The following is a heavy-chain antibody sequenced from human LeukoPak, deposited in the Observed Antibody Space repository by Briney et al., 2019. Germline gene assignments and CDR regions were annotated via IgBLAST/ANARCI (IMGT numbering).Heavy chain of an antibody. CDR3: ARDRVLGCLDF. Sequence: GGSLRLSCEASGFAVSARPMSWVHQAPGKGLEWVSVIYSGGSTYFADSVKGRFTIFRDNSKNTLYLQMNSLRAEDTAVYYCARDRVLGCLDFWGQGTLVTVSS. V-gene: IGHV3-66*01. CDR2: IYSGGST. D-gene: IGHD3-16*01. CDR1: GFAVSARP. J-gene: IGHJ4*02.